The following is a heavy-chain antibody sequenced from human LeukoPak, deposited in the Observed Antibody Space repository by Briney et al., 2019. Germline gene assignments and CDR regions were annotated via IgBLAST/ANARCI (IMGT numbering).Heavy chain of an antibody. CDR3: AKGLPLFYYDSSGPIDY. Sequence: GRSLRLSCAASGFTFNSYGMHWVRQAPGKGLEWVAGIWYGGSNKYYADSVKGRVTISRDNSKKTLYLQMNSLRAEDTAVYYCAKGLPLFYYDSSGPIDYWGQGTLVTVSS. CDR1: GFTFNSYG. D-gene: IGHD3-22*01. CDR2: IWYGGSNK. J-gene: IGHJ4*02. V-gene: IGHV3-33*03.